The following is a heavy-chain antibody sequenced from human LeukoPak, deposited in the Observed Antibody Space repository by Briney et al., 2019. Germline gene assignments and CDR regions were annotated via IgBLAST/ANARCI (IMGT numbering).Heavy chain of an antibody. Sequence: SQTLSLTCTVSGGSISSGDYYWSWIRQPPGKGLEWIGYIYYSGSTYYNPPLKSRVTISVDTSKNQFSLKLSSVTAADTAVYYCATAPLRSSVPCWFDPWGQGTLVTVSS. CDR3: ATAPLRSSVPCWFDP. J-gene: IGHJ5*02. V-gene: IGHV4-30-4*01. D-gene: IGHD1-26*01. CDR1: GGSISSGDYY. CDR2: IYYSGST.